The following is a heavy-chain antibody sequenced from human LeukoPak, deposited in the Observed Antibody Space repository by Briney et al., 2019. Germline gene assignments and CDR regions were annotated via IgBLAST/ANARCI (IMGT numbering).Heavy chain of an antibody. CDR3: ARADSSGYLNYGMDV. D-gene: IGHD3-22*01. CDR1: GGSISSGSYY. V-gene: IGHV4-61*02. CDR2: IYTSGST. Sequence: SQTLSLTCTVSGGSISSGSYYWSWIRQPAGKGLEWIGRIYTSGSTNYNPSLKSRVTISVDTSKNQFSLELSSVTAADTAVYYCARADSSGYLNYGMDVWGQGTTVTVSS. J-gene: IGHJ6*02.